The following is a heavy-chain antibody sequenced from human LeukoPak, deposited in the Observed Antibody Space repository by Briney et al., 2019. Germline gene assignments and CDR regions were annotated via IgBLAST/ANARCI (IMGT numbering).Heavy chain of an antibody. J-gene: IGHJ5*02. CDR3: ARAGVYYDSSGLNWFDP. CDR1: GGSISGYY. V-gene: IGHV4-59*01. D-gene: IGHD3-22*01. CDR2: IYYSGST. Sequence: SETLSLTCTVSGGSISGYYWSWIRQPPGKGLEWIGYIYYSGSTNYNPSLKSRVTISVDTSKNQFSLKLSSVTAADTAVYYCARAGVYYDSSGLNWFDPWGQGTLVTVSS.